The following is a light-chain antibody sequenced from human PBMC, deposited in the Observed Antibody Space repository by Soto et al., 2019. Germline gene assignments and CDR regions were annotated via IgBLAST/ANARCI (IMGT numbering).Light chain of an antibody. Sequence: DVVMTQSPDSLAVSLGERATINCKSSQSVLYSSNNKNYLAWYQQKPGQPPKLLIYWASTRESGVPDRFSGSGSGTDFTLTISTLQAEDVPVYYCHQYFITPHTFGQGTKLEIK. CDR1: QSVLYSSNNKNY. V-gene: IGKV4-1*01. CDR3: HQYFITPHT. CDR2: WAS. J-gene: IGKJ2*01.